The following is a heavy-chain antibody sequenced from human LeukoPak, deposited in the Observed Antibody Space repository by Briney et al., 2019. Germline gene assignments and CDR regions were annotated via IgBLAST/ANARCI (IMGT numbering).Heavy chain of an antibody. J-gene: IGHJ4*02. CDR2: INPDGNKK. CDR3: AKAGGSYYDY. CDR1: GLTFSSSW. V-gene: IGHV3-7*03. D-gene: IGHD1-26*01. Sequence: GGSLRLSCAVSGLTFSSSWMDWVRQAPGKGLEWVASINPDGNKKYSADSVKGRFTISRDNAENSLYLQMNSLRVEDTAVYYCAKAGGSYYDYWGQGTLVTVSS.